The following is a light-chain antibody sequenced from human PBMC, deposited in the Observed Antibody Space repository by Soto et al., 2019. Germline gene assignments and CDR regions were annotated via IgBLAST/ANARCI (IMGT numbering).Light chain of an antibody. CDR2: GAS. CDR3: QQYNNWPIT. CDR1: HSVSSN. Sequence: EIVMTQSPSTLSVSPGERATLSCRASHSVSSNLAWHQQKPGQAPRLLIYGASTRATGIPARFSGSGSGTEFTLTISSLQSEDFAVYYCQQYNNWPITFGQGTRLEIK. J-gene: IGKJ5*01. V-gene: IGKV3-15*01.